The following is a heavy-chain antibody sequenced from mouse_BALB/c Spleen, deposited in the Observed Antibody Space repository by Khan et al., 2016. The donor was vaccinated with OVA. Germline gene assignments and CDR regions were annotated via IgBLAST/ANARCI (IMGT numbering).Heavy chain of an antibody. V-gene: IGHV14-3*02. Sequence: VQLQQSGAELVKPGASVKLSCSASGFNIKDTYIHWMKQRPEQGLEWIGRIDPPNDDSKYGPKFQAKATLTADTSSNTAYLLLSSLTSEDTAVYYCATRHGNPFAFWGQGTLVSVSA. CDR2: IDPPNDDS. D-gene: IGHD2-1*01. J-gene: IGHJ3*01. CDR3: ATRHGNPFAF. CDR1: GFNIKDTY.